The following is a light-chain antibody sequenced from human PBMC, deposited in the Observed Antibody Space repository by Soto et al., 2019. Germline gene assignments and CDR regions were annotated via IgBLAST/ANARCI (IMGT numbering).Light chain of an antibody. J-gene: IGLJ2*01. Sequence: VLTQPPSVSGAPGQRVTISCTGTNSNIGGGFDVHWYQHVPGTAPKLLIYGDSNRASGVTDRFSGSKSGTSASLAITGLQAEDEADYYCQSYDNSLGDFVVFGGGTKLTVL. CDR3: QSYDNSLGDFVV. CDR2: GDS. CDR1: NSNIGGGFD. V-gene: IGLV1-40*01.